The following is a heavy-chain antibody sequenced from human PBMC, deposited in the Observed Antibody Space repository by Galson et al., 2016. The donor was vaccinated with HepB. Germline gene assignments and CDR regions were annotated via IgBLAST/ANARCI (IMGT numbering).Heavy chain of an antibody. CDR1: GGSVSSNSAV. CDR2: TFYKSKWYN. J-gene: IGHJ4*02. D-gene: IGHD6-19*01. V-gene: IGHV6-1*01. Sequence: CAISGGSVSSNSAVWNWIRQSPSRGLEWLGRTFYKSKWYNDYAVSVESRITVNADTSKNQFSLHLNSVTPDDTAVYYCTRGFEYSSGWYYFDHWGQGTLVTVSS. CDR3: TRGFEYSSGWYYFDH.